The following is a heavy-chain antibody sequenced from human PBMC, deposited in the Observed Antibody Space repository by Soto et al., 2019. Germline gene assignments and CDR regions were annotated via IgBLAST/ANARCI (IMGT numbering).Heavy chain of an antibody. CDR1: GGSISSGGYY. CDR3: ARYVNGGNSSEGYDAFDI. D-gene: IGHD2-21*02. V-gene: IGHV4-31*03. Sequence: SETLSLTCTVSGGSISSGGYYWSWIRQHPGKGLEWIGYIYYSGSTYYNPSLKSRVTISVDTCKNKFSLKLSSVTAADRDVYYGARYVNGGNSSEGYDAFDIWGQGTMVTVSS. J-gene: IGHJ3*02. CDR2: IYYSGST.